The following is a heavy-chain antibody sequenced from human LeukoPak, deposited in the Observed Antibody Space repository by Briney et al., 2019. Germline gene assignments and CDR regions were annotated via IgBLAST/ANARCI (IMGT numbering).Heavy chain of an antibody. CDR1: GASISSSSYY. D-gene: IGHD2-2*01. Sequence: SETLSLTCTVSGASISSSSYYWGWIRQPPGKGLEWIGSIYYGGSTYYNPSLKSRVTISVDTSKNQFSLKVNSVTAADTAVYYCARDAGHQLSRRNYYAMGVWGQGTTVTVSS. V-gene: IGHV4-39*07. J-gene: IGHJ6*02. CDR3: ARDAGHQLSRRNYYAMGV. CDR2: IYYGGST.